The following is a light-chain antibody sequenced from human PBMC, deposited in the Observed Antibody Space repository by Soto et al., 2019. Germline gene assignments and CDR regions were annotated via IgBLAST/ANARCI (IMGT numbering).Light chain of an antibody. CDR2: EVS. Sequence: QSALTQPASVSGSPGQSITISCTGTSSDVGTYNLVSWYQQHPGKAPKLMIYEVSKRPSGVSNRFSGSKSGNTASLTISGLQAEDEADYYCCSYAGSSRDVFGTGTKLTVL. J-gene: IGLJ1*01. CDR3: CSYAGSSRDV. V-gene: IGLV2-23*02. CDR1: SSDVGTYNL.